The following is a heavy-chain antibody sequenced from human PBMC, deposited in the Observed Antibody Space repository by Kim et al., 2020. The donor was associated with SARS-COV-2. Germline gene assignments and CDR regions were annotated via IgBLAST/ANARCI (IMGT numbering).Heavy chain of an antibody. D-gene: IGHD5-12*01. Sequence: VNGRFTISRDNAKNSLYLPMNSLGAEDTAVYYCARDRRLPNNYYYYGMDVWGQGTTVTVSS. J-gene: IGHJ6*02. CDR3: ARDRRLPNNYYYYGMDV. V-gene: IGHV3-21*01.